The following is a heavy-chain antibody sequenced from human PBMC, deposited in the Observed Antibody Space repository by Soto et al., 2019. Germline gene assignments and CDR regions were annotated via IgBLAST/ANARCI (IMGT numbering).Heavy chain of an antibody. CDR3: ARGALAAEVLNY. J-gene: IGHJ4*02. D-gene: IGHD6-13*01. Sequence: SETLSLTCTVSGGSISSGGYYWSWIRQHPGKGLEWIGYIYYSGSTYYNPSLKSRVTISVDTSKNQFSLKLSSVTAADTAVYYCARGALAAEVLNYWGQGTLVTVSS. CDR1: GGSISSGGYY. CDR2: IYYSGST. V-gene: IGHV4-31*03.